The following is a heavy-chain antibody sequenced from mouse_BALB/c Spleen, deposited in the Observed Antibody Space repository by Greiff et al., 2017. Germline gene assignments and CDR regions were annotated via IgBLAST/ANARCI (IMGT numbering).Heavy chain of an antibody. CDR2: IYPGDGDT. J-gene: IGHJ2*01. Sequence: VQLQQSGPELVKPGASVKISCKASGYAFSSSWMNWVKQRPGQGLEWIGRIYPGDGDTNYNGKFKGKATLTADKSSSTAYMQLSSLTSVDSAVYFCARGGWADYWGQGTTLTVSS. CDR3: ARGGWADY. D-gene: IGHD3-3*01. CDR1: GYAFSSSW. V-gene: IGHV1-82*01.